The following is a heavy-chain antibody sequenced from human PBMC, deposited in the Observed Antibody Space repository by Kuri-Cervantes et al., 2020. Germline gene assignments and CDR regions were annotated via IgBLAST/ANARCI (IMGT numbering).Heavy chain of an antibody. CDR1: GYTFTYRY. J-gene: IGHJ5*02. D-gene: IGHD2-2*01. Sequence: SVKVSCKASGYTFTYRYLHWVRQAPGQALEWMGWITPFNGNTNYAQKFQDRVTITRDRSMSTAYMELSSLRSEDTAVYYCAKGVPAAMLSWFDPWGQGTLVTVSS. CDR3: AKGVPAAMLSWFDP. V-gene: IGHV1-45*02. CDR2: ITPFNGNT.